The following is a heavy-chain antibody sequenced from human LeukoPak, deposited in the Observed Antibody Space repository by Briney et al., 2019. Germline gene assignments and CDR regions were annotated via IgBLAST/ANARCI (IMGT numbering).Heavy chain of an antibody. CDR1: GFTFSSYE. V-gene: IGHV3-48*03. J-gene: IGHJ4*02. Sequence: GGSLRLSCAASGFTFSSYEMNWVRQAPGKGLEWVSYISSGGTTMYYADSVKGRFTISKDNSKNTLYLQMNNLRAEDTALYYCAKMGRSSQVRGVLEYWGQGTLVTVSS. CDR3: AKMGRSSQVRGVLEY. CDR2: ISSGGTTM. D-gene: IGHD3-10*01.